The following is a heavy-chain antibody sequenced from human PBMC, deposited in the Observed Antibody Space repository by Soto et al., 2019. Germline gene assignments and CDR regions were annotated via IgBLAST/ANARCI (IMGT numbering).Heavy chain of an antibody. CDR2: ISSDGSNK. V-gene: IGHV3-30*18. CDR1: GFTFSSYG. J-gene: IGHJ4*01. D-gene: IGHD4-17*01. Sequence: QVQLVESGGGVVQPGWSLRLSCAASGFTFSSYGMHWVRQAPGKGLEWVAVISSDGSNKYYADYVKGRFTISRDNSKNTLYLQMNRLGAEDTAVYSCAKELAHSGACVEGIDYGGQGTLVTFSS. CDR3: AKELAHSGACVEGIDY.